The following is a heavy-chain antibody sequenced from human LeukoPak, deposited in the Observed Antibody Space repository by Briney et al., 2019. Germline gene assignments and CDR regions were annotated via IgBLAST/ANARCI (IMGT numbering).Heavy chain of an antibody. CDR2: IYYSGST. CDR1: GGSISNYY. D-gene: IGHD2-15*01. Sequence: SETLSLTCTVSGGSISNYYWSWIQQPPAKGLEWIGHIYYSGSTNYNPSLKSRVTISVDTSKNQFSPKLRSVTAADTSVDYCARRIVRPDAFDIWGQGIMVT. V-gene: IGHV4-59*01. J-gene: IGHJ3*02. CDR3: ARRIVRPDAFDI.